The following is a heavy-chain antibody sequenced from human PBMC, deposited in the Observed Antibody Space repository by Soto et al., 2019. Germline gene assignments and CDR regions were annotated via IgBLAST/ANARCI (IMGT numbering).Heavy chain of an antibody. Sequence: PGGSLRLSCAASGFTFSSYEMNWVRQAPGKGLEWVSYISNSGTTIYYADSVGGRFAISRDNAKNSLYLQMRSLRAEDTAIYYCARQISYCSGTRCDAFDIWGQGTLVTV. CDR1: GFTFSSYE. D-gene: IGHD2-15*01. CDR3: ARQISYCSGTRCDAFDI. V-gene: IGHV3-48*03. CDR2: ISNSGTTI. J-gene: IGHJ3*02.